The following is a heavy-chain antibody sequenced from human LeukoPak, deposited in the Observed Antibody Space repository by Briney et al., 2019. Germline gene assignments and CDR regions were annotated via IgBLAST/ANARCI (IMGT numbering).Heavy chain of an antibody. CDR1: GGSISDHY. CDR3: ASSTWEGGGFDY. CDR2: IYYSGST. Sequence: SETLSLTCTVSGGSISDHYWNWIRQPPGKGLEWIGYIYYSGSTNYNPSLKSRVTISVDKSKNQFSLKLTSVTSADTAVYYCASSTWEGGGFDYWGQGTLDTVSS. J-gene: IGHJ4*02. V-gene: IGHV4-59*11. D-gene: IGHD1-26*01.